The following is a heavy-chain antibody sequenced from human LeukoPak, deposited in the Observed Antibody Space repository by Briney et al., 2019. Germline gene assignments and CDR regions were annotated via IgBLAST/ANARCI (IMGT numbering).Heavy chain of an antibody. D-gene: IGHD5-18*01. CDR3: TTLTLDTAMVHDAFDI. CDR1: GFTFSSYG. Sequence: GGSLRLSCAASGFTFSSYGMHWVRQAPGKGLEWVGRIKSKTDGGTTDYAAPVKGRFTISRDDSKNTLYLQMNSLKTEDTAVYYCTTLTLDTAMVHDAFDIWGQGTMVTVSS. J-gene: IGHJ3*02. V-gene: IGHV3-15*01. CDR2: IKSKTDGGTT.